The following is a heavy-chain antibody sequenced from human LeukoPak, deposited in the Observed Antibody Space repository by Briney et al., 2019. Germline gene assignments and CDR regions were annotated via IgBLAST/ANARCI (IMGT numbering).Heavy chain of an antibody. D-gene: IGHD4-17*01. CDR3: ARHLSYGDSNYFDY. J-gene: IGHJ4*02. CDR1: GGSISGYY. CDR2: IYYSGST. V-gene: IGHV4-59*08. Sequence: PSETLSLTCTVSGGSISGYYCSWIRQPPGKGLEWIGYIYYSGSTNYNASLKSRVIISVDTSKNQFSLKLSPVTAADTAVYYCARHLSYGDSNYFDYWGQGTLVTVSS.